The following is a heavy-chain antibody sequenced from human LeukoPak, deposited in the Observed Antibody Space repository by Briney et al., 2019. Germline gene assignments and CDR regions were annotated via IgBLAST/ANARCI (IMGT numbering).Heavy chain of an antibody. J-gene: IGHJ3*02. V-gene: IGHV3-53*04. CDR3: ARGRGAANDAFDI. CDR2: IYSSSIT. Sequence: PGGSLRLSCAPSGLTVSSDYMSWVRQAPGKGLEWVSVIYSSSITSYADSVKGRFTISRHNSKNTLYLQMNSLRADDTAVYYCARGRGAANDAFDIWGQGTMVTVSS. D-gene: IGHD3-10*01. CDR1: GLTVSSDY.